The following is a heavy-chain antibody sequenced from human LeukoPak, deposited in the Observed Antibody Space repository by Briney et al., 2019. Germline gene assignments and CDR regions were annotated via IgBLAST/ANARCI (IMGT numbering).Heavy chain of an antibody. CDR2: IYYSGST. D-gene: IGHD5-24*01. J-gene: IGHJ5*02. Sequence: SETLSLTCNVSGGSISSHYWSWIRQPPGKGLEWIGDIYYSGSTNYNPSLKSRVTISVDTSKNQFSLKLSSVTAADTAVYYCAREDHGSTNWFDPWGQGTLVTVSS. V-gene: IGHV4-59*11. CDR3: AREDHGSTNWFDP. CDR1: GGSISSHY.